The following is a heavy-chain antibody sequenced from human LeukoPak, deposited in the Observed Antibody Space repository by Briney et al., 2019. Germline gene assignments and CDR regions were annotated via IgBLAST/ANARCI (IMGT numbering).Heavy chain of an antibody. CDR1: GGSVSSSDYY. V-gene: IGHV4-39*01. J-gene: IGHJ4*02. D-gene: IGHD4-23*01. CDR2: IYYNGDT. Sequence: SETLSLTCTVSGGSVSSSDYYWGWIRQPPGNSLEWIGTIYYNGDTHYNPSLQSRVIISVDTSKNQFSLKLTSVTAPDTAVYYCARTVGTHRFDYWGQGILVTVSS. CDR3: ARTVGTHRFDY.